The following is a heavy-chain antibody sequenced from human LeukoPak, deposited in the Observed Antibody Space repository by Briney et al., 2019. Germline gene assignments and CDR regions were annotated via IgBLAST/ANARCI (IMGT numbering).Heavy chain of an antibody. J-gene: IGHJ3*02. Sequence: SETLSLTCAVYGGSFSGYYWSWIRQPPGQGLEWIGEINHSGSTNYNPSLKSRVTISVDTSKNQFSLKLSSVTAADTAVYYCARAIRVSRGAFDIWGQGTMVTVSS. V-gene: IGHV4-34*01. CDR1: GGSFSGYY. CDR3: ARAIRVSRGAFDI. CDR2: INHSGST.